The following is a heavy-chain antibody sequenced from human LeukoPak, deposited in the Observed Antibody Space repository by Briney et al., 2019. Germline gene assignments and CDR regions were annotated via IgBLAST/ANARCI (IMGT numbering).Heavy chain of an antibody. V-gene: IGHV4-4*07. CDR2: IYTSGST. CDR1: GGSISSYY. D-gene: IGHD6-19*01. CDR3: ARAFYSGWPFYYYYMDV. J-gene: IGHJ6*03. Sequence: PSETLSLTCTVSGGSISSYYWSWIRQPAGKGLEWIGRIYTSGSTNYNPSLKSRVTMSVDTSKNQFSLKLSSVTAADTAVYYCARAFYSGWPFYYYYMDVWGKGTTVTISS.